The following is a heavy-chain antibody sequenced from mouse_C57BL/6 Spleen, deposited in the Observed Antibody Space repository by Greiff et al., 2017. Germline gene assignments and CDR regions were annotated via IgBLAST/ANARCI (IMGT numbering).Heavy chain of an antibody. J-gene: IGHJ3*01. Sequence: QVQLQQPGAELVKPGASVKMSCKASGYTFTSYWITWVKQRPGQGLECIGDIYPGSGSTNYNEKFKSKATLTVDTSSSTAYLQLSSLTSEDSAVYYCARSIYYGNWFAYWGQGTLVTVSA. CDR1: GYTFTSYW. CDR3: ARSIYYGNWFAY. CDR2: IYPGSGST. V-gene: IGHV1-55*01. D-gene: IGHD2-1*01.